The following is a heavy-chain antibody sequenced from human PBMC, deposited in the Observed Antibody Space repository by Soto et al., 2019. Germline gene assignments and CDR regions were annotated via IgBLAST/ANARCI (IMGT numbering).Heavy chain of an antibody. J-gene: IGHJ5*02. V-gene: IGHV1-18*04. CDR2: ISAYNGNT. CDR3: AIRYSSSWYPDINWFDP. CDR1: GYTFTSYG. D-gene: IGHD6-13*01. Sequence: ASVKVSCKASGYTFTSYGISWVRQAPGQGLEWMGWISAYNGNTNYAQKLQGRVTMTTDTSTSTAYMELRSLRSDDTAVYYCAIRYSSSWYPDINWFDPWDQGTLVTVSS.